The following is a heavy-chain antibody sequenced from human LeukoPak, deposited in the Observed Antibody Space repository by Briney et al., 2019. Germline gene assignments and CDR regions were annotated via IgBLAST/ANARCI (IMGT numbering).Heavy chain of an antibody. V-gene: IGHV3-23*01. D-gene: IGHD4-23*01. CDR3: AKRWNLYYFDY. J-gene: IGHJ4*02. Sequence: GGSLRLSCAASGFTFSDYYMSWIRQAPGKGLEWVSIINGGGGSTYYADSVKGRFTISRDNSQNTLYLQMNSLRAEDTAVYYCAKRWNLYYFDYWGQGTLVTVSS. CDR2: INGGGGST. CDR1: GFTFSDYY.